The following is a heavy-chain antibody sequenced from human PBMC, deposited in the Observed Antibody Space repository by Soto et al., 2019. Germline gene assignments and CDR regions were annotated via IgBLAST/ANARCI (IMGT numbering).Heavy chain of an antibody. V-gene: IGHV3-53*01. CDR3: ATQPGGGGY. Sequence: EVQLVESGGGLIQPGGSLRLSCAVSGFTVSNNYMSWVRQAPGKGLEGVSVIYSGGYTAYGDSVKGRFTISRDNSKNPLYLKINSRGPAATAVYYGATQPGGGGYWGQGTLVTVSS. CDR1: GFTVSNNY. CDR2: IYSGGYT. D-gene: IGHD3-10*01. J-gene: IGHJ4*02.